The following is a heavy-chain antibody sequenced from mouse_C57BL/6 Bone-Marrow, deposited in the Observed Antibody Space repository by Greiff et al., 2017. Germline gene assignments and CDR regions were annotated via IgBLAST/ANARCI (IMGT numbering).Heavy chain of an antibody. J-gene: IGHJ3*01. CDR1: GYTFTDYY. CDR2: IYPGSGNT. CDR3: ARFPFAY. Sequence: QVQLQQSGAELVRPGASVKLSCKASGYTFTDYYINWVKQRPGQGLEWIARIYPGSGNTYYNEKFKGKATLTAEKSSRTAYMQLSSLTSEDSAVYFCARFPFAYWGQGTLVTVSA. V-gene: IGHV1-76*01.